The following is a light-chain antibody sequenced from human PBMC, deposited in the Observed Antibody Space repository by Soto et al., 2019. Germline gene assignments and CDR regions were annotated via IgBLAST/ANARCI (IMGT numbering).Light chain of an antibody. CDR3: QQRSNWPRT. CDR1: QSVSSS. CDR2: DAS. J-gene: IGKJ2*01. Sequence: EIVLTQSPATLSLSPGERATLSCSASQSVSSSLAWYQQKPGQAPRLLIYDASNRATDIPARFSGSGSGTDFTLTINRLEPEDFAVYYCQQRSNWPRTFGQGTKLEIK. V-gene: IGKV3-11*01.